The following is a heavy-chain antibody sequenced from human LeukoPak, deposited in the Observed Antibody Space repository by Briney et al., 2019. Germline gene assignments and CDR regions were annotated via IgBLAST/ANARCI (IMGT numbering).Heavy chain of an antibody. CDR1: GYTFTGYY. D-gene: IGHD3-10*01. J-gene: IGHJ4*02. V-gene: IGHV1-2*02. CDR3: ARGSSTMVRGVTQVYY. Sequence: ASVKVSCKASGYTFTGYYMHRVRQAPGQGLEWMRWINPNSGGTNYAQKFQGRVTMTRDTSISTAYMELSRLRSDDTAVYYCARGSSTMVRGVTQVYYWGQGTLVTVSS. CDR2: INPNSGGT.